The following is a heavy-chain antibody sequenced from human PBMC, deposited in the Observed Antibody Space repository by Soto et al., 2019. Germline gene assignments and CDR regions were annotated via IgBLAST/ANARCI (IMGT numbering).Heavy chain of an antibody. Sequence: EVQLVETGGGLIQPGGSLRLSCAASGFTVSSNSMSWVRQAPGKGLEWVSVIYSGGSTYYADSVKGRFTISRDNSKNTLYLQMNSLRAEDTAVYYCARVVGGIAARFSLDPWGQGTLVTVSS. V-gene: IGHV3-53*02. CDR3: ARVVGGIAARFSLDP. CDR2: IYSGGST. J-gene: IGHJ5*02. CDR1: GFTVSSNS. D-gene: IGHD6-6*01.